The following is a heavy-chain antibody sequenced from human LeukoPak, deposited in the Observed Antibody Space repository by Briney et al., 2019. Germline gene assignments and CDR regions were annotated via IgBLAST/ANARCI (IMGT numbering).Heavy chain of an antibody. CDR2: IKQDGSEK. V-gene: IGHV3-7*01. CDR1: GFTFSIYW. CDR3: ARDQRWRFNFDS. D-gene: IGHD4-23*01. J-gene: IGHJ4*02. Sequence: GGSLRLSCAASGFTFSIYWMSWVRQAPGRGLEWVANIKQDGSEKYYVDSVKGRFTISRDNAKNSLYLEMNSLRAEDTAVYYCARDQRWRFNFDSWGQGILVAVSS.